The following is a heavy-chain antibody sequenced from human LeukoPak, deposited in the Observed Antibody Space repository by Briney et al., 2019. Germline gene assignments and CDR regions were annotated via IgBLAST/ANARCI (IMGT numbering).Heavy chain of an antibody. D-gene: IGHD3-22*01. J-gene: IGHJ3*02. CDR2: IYYSGST. V-gene: IGHV4-30-4*08. Sequence: SQTLSLTCTVSGGSISSGDYYRSWIRQPPGKGLEWIGYIYYSGSTYYNPSLKSRVTISVDTSKNQFSLKLSSVTAADPAVYYCARGYYYDSRGDAFDIWGQGTMVTVSA. CDR1: GGSISSGDYY. CDR3: ARGYYYDSRGDAFDI.